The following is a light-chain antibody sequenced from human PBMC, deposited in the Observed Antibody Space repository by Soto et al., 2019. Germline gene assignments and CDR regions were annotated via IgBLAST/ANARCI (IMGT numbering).Light chain of an antibody. CDR1: SSDVGKYTF. J-gene: IGLJ2*01. CDR3: CLYGGSNNYVV. V-gene: IGLV2-23*02. CDR2: EVN. Sequence: QSALTQPASVSGAPGQSITISCTGTSSDVGKYTFVSWYGQHPGKAPKLIIFEVNKRPSGVSNRFSGSKSGNTASLTISGLQAEDEGNYYCCLYGGSNNYVVFGGGTKVTVL.